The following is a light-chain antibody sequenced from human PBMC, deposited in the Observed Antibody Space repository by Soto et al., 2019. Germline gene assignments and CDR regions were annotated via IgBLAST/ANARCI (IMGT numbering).Light chain of an antibody. J-gene: IGLJ2*01. Sequence: QSALTQPASVSGSPGQSITISCTGTSSDVGGYNYVSWYQHHPGKAPKLIIYEVTNRPSGVPDRFSGSKSGNTASLTISGLQAEDEADYYCSSFTSSSTLIFGGGTKVTVL. CDR2: EVT. CDR1: SSDVGGYNY. V-gene: IGLV2-14*01. CDR3: SSFTSSSTLI.